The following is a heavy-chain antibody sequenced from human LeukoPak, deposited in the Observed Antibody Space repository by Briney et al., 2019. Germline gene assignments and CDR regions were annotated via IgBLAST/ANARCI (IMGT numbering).Heavy chain of an antibody. D-gene: IGHD1-26*01. Sequence: GGSLRLSCAASGFTFSSYAMHWVRQAPGKGLEWVAVISYDGSNKYYADSVKGRFTISRDNSKNTLYLQMNSLRAEDTAVYYCAKDYRATRGGIDAFDIWGQGTMVTVSS. CDR3: AKDYRATRGGIDAFDI. J-gene: IGHJ3*02. V-gene: IGHV3-30*04. CDR1: GFTFSSYA. CDR2: ISYDGSNK.